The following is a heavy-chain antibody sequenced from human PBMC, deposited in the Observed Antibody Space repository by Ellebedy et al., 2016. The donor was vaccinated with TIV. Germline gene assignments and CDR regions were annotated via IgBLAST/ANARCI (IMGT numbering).Heavy chain of an antibody. Sequence: PGGSLRLSCTVSGGSINNYYWNWIRQPAGKGLEWIGRLYTGGIATYNPSLKSRVTILVDTSRNQVYLKVKSVTAADTGVYHCARVRFSPGWFDPWGQGTLVTVSS. CDR1: GGSINNYY. CDR3: ARVRFSPGWFDP. V-gene: IGHV4-4*07. J-gene: IGHJ5*02. CDR2: LYTGGIA.